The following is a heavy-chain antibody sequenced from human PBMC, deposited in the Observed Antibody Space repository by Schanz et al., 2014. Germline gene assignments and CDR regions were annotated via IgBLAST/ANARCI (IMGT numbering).Heavy chain of an antibody. D-gene: IGHD1-26*01. CDR3: ARNRGSGGQNWYFDL. CDR2: IKQDESEK. V-gene: IGHV3-7*05. J-gene: IGHJ2*01. Sequence: EVQLVESGGGLVQPGGSLRLSCTASGFTFSNYWMTWVRQAPGKGLEWVANIKQDESEKYYVDSVKGRFTISRDNTKNSLFLQLNSLRADDTAVYYCARNRGSGGQNWYFDLWGRGTLVTVSS. CDR1: GFTFSNYW.